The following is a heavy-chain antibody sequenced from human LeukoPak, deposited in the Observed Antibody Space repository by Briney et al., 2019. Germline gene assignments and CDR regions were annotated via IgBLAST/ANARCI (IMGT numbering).Heavy chain of an antibody. J-gene: IGHJ3*02. Sequence: GASVKVSCKVSGQALSELSVHWVRQTPEQGCVWMGGVDPEHQEILYAQNFQGRFIMTEDSSTDTAYLHLNSLTSEDTALYFCALLVLPPDRTSYAFDIWGQGTVVTVSA. CDR3: ALLVLPPDRTSYAFDI. V-gene: IGHV1-24*01. CDR2: VDPEHQEI. D-gene: IGHD3-10*01. CDR1: GQALSELS.